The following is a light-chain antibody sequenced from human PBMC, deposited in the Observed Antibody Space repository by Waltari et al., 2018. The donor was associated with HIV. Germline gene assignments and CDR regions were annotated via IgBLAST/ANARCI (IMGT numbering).Light chain of an antibody. CDR2: DVS. CDR3: SSYTSSNWV. V-gene: IGLV2-14*03. Sequence: QSALTQPASVSGSPGQSITISCTGTSSDVGGYNYVSWYHQHPGKAPKLMIYDVSNRPSGVSNRFSGSKSGNTASLTISGLQAEDEADYYCSSYTSSNWVFGGGTKLTVL. CDR1: SSDVGGYNY. J-gene: IGLJ3*02.